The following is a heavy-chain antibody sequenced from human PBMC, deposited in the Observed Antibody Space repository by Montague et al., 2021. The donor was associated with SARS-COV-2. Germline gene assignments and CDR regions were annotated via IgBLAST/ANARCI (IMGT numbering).Heavy chain of an antibody. D-gene: IGHD3-10*01. CDR1: GGSLSTYY. CDR3: ARFFGPYYYGLDV. J-gene: IGHJ6*02. Sequence: SETLSLTCTVSGGSLSTYYWSWIRQPPGKGLECIGYTYYTGNTNYNPSLKSRVTISVDTSKNQFSLKLGSVTAADTAAYYCARFFGPYYYGLDVWGQGTTVTVSS. CDR2: TYYTGNT. V-gene: IGHV4-59*13.